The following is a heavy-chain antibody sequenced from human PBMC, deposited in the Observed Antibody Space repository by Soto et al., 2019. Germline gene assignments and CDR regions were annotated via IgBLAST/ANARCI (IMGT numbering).Heavy chain of an antibody. J-gene: IGHJ4*02. CDR2: ISGSGGST. Sequence: LRLSCAASGFTFSSYAMSWVRQAPGKGLEWVSAISGSGGSTYYADSVKGRFTISRDNSKNTLYLQMNSLRAEDTAVYYCAKAGAARKPHSSGWYAGFNWGQGTPVTVSS. CDR3: AKAGAARKPHSSGWYAGFN. V-gene: IGHV3-23*01. CDR1: GFTFSSYA. D-gene: IGHD6-19*01.